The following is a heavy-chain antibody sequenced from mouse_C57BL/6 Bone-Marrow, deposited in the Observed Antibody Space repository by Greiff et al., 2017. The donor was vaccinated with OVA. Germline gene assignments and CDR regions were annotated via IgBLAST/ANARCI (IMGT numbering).Heavy chain of an antibody. CDR1: GYTFTDHT. CDR3: ARRGIYDGYYGYFDY. V-gene: IGHV1-78*01. CDR2: IYPRDGST. J-gene: IGHJ2*01. Sequence: VKLVESDAELVKPGASVKISCKVSGYTFTDHTIHWMKQRPEQGLEWIGYIYPRDGSTKYNEKFKGKATLTADKSSSTAYMQLNSLTSEDSAVYFCARRGIYDGYYGYFDYWGQGTTLTVSS. D-gene: IGHD2-3*01.